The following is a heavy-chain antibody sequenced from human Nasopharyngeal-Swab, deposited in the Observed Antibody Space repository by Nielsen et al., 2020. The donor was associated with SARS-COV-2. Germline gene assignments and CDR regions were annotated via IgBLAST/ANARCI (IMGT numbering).Heavy chain of an antibody. V-gene: IGHV4-34*01. CDR3: ASHPAGGGGGDY. J-gene: IGHJ4*02. D-gene: IGHD2-21*01. Sequence: WIRYPPGKGLEWIGEINHSGSTNYNPSLKSRVTISVDTSKNQFSLKLSSVTAADTAVYYCASHPAGGGGGDYWGQGTLVTVSS. CDR2: INHSGST.